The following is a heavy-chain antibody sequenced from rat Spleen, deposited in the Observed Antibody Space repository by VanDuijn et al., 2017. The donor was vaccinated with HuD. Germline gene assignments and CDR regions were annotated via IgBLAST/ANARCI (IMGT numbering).Heavy chain of an antibody. CDR2: ISYDGRST. Sequence: EVQLEESGGGLVQPGRSLKLSCVASGFTFSDFDMAWVRQAPTKGLEWVASISYDGRSTYHRDSVKGRFTISRDNAKNTQYLQMDSLRSEDTATYYCARAWDYWGQGVMVTVSS. V-gene: IGHV5-17*01. CDR1: GFTFSDFD. CDR3: ARAWDY. J-gene: IGHJ2*01.